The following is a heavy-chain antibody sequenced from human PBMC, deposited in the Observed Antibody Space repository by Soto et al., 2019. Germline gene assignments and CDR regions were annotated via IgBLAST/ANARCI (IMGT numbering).Heavy chain of an antibody. CDR3: ARGWGNYGMDV. CDR1: GFTFSTFW. CDR2: INGDGMRT. J-gene: IGHJ6*02. V-gene: IGHV3-74*01. D-gene: IGHD1-26*01. Sequence: EVQLVESGGGLVQPGGSLRLSCAASGFTFSTFWMHWVRQVRGKGPVWVARINGDGMRTDYADSVQGRFTISRDNAKNPVSLQMNSLGADDAALYYCARGWGNYGMDVWGQGTTVTVSS.